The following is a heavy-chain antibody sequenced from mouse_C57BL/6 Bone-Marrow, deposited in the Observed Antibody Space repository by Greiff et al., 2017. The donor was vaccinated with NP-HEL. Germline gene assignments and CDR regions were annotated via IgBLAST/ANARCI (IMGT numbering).Heavy chain of an antibody. V-gene: IGHV1-42*01. CDR3: AREAVVADFDY. J-gene: IGHJ2*01. Sequence: VQLKESGPELVKPGASVKISCKASGYSFTGYYMNWVKQSPEKSLEWIGEINPSTGGTTYNQKFKAKATLTVDKSSSTAYMQLKSLTSEDSAVYYCAREAVVADFDYWGQGTTLTVSS. CDR2: INPSTGGT. CDR1: GYSFTGYY. D-gene: IGHD1-1*01.